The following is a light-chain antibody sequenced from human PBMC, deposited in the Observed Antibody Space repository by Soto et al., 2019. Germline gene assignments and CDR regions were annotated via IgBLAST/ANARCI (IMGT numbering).Light chain of an antibody. Sequence: QSALSQPASVSGSPEQSNTISRTGTSGHVGGYDYVSWYQPHPGKAPKLTIYEVSNRPSGVSNRFSGSKSGNTASLPISGFQAEGGASYYCSSYTSSSRDVFGSGKKDTVL. CDR1: SGHVGGYDY. J-gene: IGLJ1*01. V-gene: IGLV2-14*01. CDR2: EVS. CDR3: SSYTSSSRDV.